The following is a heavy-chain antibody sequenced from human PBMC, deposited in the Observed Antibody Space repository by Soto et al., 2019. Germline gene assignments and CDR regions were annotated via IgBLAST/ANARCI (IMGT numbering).Heavy chain of an antibody. CDR3: AKVGGNSGVGNY. J-gene: IGHJ4*02. V-gene: IGHV3-30*18. CDR1: GFTFSSYG. CDR2: ISYDGSNK. D-gene: IGHD1-26*01. Sequence: QVQLVESGGGVVQPGRSLRLSCAASGFTFSSYGMHWVRQAPGKRLEWVAVISYDGSNKYYADSVKGRFTISRDNSKNTLYLQMNSLRAEDTAVYYCAKVGGNSGVGNYWGQGTLVTVSS.